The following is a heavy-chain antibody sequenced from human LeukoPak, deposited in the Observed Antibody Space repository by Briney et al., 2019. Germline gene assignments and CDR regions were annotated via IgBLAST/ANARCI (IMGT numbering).Heavy chain of an antibody. J-gene: IGHJ2*01. CDR2: IYYYSGST. D-gene: IGHD2-2*01. V-gene: IGHV4-31*03. Sequence: SETLSLTCTVSGGSINSDGYYWTWIRQHPGKGLEWIGSIYYYSGSTYYTPSLKSRLSVSVDTSMNQFSLNLTSVTAADTAVYYCAHTLPRGASPLYWYFDLWGRGILVTVSS. CDR3: AHTLPRGASPLYWYFDL. CDR1: GGSINSDGYY.